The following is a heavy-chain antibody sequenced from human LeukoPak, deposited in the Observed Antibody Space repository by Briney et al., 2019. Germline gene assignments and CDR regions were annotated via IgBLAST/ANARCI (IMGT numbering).Heavy chain of an antibody. D-gene: IGHD6-13*01. Sequence: GGSLRLSCAASGFTFDDYAMHWVRQAPGKGLEWVSGISWNSGSIGYADSVKGRFTISRDNAKNSLYLQMNSLRAEDTALCYCAKDSSSSWYIYSDYFDYWGQGTLVTVSS. CDR1: GFTFDDYA. CDR3: AKDSSSSWYIYSDYFDY. CDR2: ISWNSGSI. J-gene: IGHJ4*02. V-gene: IGHV3-9*01.